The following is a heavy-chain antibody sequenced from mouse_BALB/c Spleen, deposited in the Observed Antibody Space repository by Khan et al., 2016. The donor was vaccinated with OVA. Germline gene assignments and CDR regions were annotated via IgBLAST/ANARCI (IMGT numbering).Heavy chain of an antibody. V-gene: IGHV9-3-1*01. D-gene: IGHD1-1*02. Sequence: QIQLVQSGPELKKPGETVKISCKASGYTFTNYGMNWVKQAPGKGLKWMAWINTYTGEPTYADDFKGRFAFSLETSASIAYLQINNLKTEDTATYCCACGGYGDFDVWGAGTTVTVSS. CDR3: ACGGYGDFDV. CDR1: GYTFTNYG. CDR2: INTYTGEP. J-gene: IGHJ1*01.